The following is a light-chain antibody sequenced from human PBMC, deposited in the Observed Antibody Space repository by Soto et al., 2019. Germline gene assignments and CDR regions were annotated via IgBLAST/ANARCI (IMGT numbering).Light chain of an antibody. CDR1: QSVSSSY. CDR2: GAS. J-gene: IGKJ1*01. Sequence: EIVLTQSPGTLSLSPWERATLSCRASQSVSSSYLAWYQQKPGQAPRLLIYGASSRATGIPDRFSGSGSGTDFTLTISRLEPEDFAVYYCQQHSHWPPWTFGQGTKVDIK. V-gene: IGKV3D-20*02. CDR3: QQHSHWPPWT.